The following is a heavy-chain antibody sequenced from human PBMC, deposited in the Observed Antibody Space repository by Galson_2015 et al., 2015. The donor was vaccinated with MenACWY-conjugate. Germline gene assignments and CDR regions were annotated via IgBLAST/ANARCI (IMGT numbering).Heavy chain of an antibody. CDR2: ISYDGSNK. Sequence: SLRLSCAASGFTFSSYAMHWVRQAPGKGLEWVAVISYDGSNKYYADSVKGRFTISRDNSKNTLYVQMNSLRAEDTAVYYCARGRVWETLRKSPFDYWGQGTLVTVSS. CDR3: ARGRVWETLRKSPFDY. V-gene: IGHV3-30-3*01. CDR1: GFTFSSYA. D-gene: IGHD1-26*01. J-gene: IGHJ4*02.